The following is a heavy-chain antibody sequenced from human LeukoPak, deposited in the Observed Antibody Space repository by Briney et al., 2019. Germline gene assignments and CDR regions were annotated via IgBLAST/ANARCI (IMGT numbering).Heavy chain of an antibody. J-gene: IGHJ4*02. Sequence: GGSLRLSCAASGFTFSSYWMSWVRQAPGKGLEWVSAISGSSGSTYYADSVKGRFTISRDNSKNTLYLQMNSLRVEDTAVYYCAKDGYSYGYTYYFDYWGQGTLVTVSS. D-gene: IGHD5-18*01. V-gene: IGHV3-23*01. CDR1: GFTFSSYW. CDR2: ISGSSGST. CDR3: AKDGYSYGYTYYFDY.